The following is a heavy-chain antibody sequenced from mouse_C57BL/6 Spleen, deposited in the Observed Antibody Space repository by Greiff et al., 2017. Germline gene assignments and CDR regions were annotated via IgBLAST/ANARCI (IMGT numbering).Heavy chain of an antibody. CDR3: ARTTLDY. CDR1: GYTFTDYY. Sequence: EVQLQQSGPELVKPGASVKISCKASGYTFTDYYMNWVKQSHGKSLEWIGDINPNNGGTSYNQKFKGKATLTVDESSSTAYMELRSLTSEDSAVYYCARTTLDYWGQGTSVTVSS. D-gene: IGHD1-1*01. V-gene: IGHV1-26*01. CDR2: INPNNGGT. J-gene: IGHJ4*01.